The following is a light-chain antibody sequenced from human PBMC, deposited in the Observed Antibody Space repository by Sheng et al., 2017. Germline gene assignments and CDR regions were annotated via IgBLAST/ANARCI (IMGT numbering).Light chain of an antibody. CDR1: QSVGSS. V-gene: IGKV3-15*01. Sequence: EIVMTQSPVTLSVSPGERATLSCRASQSVGSSLAWYQKKPGQAPRLLIYGASARATGIPARFSGSGSGTEFTLTISSLQSEDFAIYYCQQYNDWPRTFGQGTKVEIK. J-gene: IGKJ1*01. CDR3: QQYNDWPRT. CDR2: GAS.